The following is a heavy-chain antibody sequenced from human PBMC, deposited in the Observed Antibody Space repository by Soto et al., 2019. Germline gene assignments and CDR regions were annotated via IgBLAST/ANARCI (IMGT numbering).Heavy chain of an antibody. CDR3: ATARIVATIAFDY. CDR1: GGSISSGDYY. CDR2: IYYSGST. J-gene: IGHJ4*02. D-gene: IGHD5-12*01. V-gene: IGHV4-30-4*01. Sequence: SETLSLTCTVSGGSISSGDYYWSWIRQPPGKGLEWIGYIYYSGSTYYNPSLKSRVTISVDTSKNQFSLKLSSVTAADTAVYYCATARIVATIAFDYWGQGTLVTVSS.